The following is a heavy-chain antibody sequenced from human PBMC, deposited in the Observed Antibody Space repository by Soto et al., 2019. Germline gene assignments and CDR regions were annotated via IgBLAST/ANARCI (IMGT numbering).Heavy chain of an antibody. CDR3: AREERYFDWLLLGY. CDR1: GFTFSSYS. CDR2: ISSSSSYI. D-gene: IGHD3-9*01. Sequence: GGSLRLSCAASGFTFSSYSMNWVRQAPGKGLEWVSSISSSSSYIYYADSVKGRFTISRDNAKNSLYLQMNSLRAEDTAVYYCAREERYFDWLLLGYWGQGTLVTVSS. V-gene: IGHV3-21*01. J-gene: IGHJ4*02.